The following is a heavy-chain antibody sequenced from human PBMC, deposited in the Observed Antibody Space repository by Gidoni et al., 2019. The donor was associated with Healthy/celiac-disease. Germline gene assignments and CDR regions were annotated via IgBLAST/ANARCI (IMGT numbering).Heavy chain of an antibody. J-gene: IGHJ4*02. CDR3: ARGRYYDFWSGYTRAGYYFDY. D-gene: IGHD3-3*01. CDR1: GGSFSGSY. Sequence: QVQLQQSGAGLLQPSETLSLTCAVYGGSFSGSYWSWIRQPPGKGLEWIGEINHRGSTNYNPSLKCRVTISVDTPKNQFSLKLSSVPAADTAVYYCARGRYYDFWSGYTRAGYYFDYWGQGTLVTVSS. CDR2: INHRGST. V-gene: IGHV4-34*01.